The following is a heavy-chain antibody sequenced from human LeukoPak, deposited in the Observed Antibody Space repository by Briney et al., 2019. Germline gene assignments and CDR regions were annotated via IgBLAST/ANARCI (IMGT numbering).Heavy chain of an antibody. CDR3: AKDSIAARPGGFDY. J-gene: IGHJ4*02. CDR1: GFTFSSYG. CDR2: IWYDGSNK. D-gene: IGHD6-6*01. V-gene: IGHV3-33*06. Sequence: PGGSLRLSCAASGFTFSSYGMHWVRQAPGKGLEWVAVIWYDGSNKYYADSVKGRFTISRDNSKNTLYLQMNSLRAEDTAVYYCAKDSIAARPGGFDYWGQGTLVTVSS.